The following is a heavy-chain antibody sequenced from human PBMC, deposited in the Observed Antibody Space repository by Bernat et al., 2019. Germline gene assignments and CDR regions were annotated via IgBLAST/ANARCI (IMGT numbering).Heavy chain of an antibody. D-gene: IGHD2-21*01. V-gene: IGHV3-23*01. CDR1: GFTFSSYS. CDR3: AIKSDRCCDEGYSWSGAVDI. J-gene: IGHJ3*02. CDR2: ISYSGCST. Sequence: EVQLLESGGGLVQPGASLRVSCAASGFTFSSYSINWVRKAPGKVLELVSAISYSGCSTYYADSLKGRFTISRDNSKNTLYLQMNSVSAEETAVYYCAIKSDRCCDEGYSWSGAVDIWGQVTMVTVSS.